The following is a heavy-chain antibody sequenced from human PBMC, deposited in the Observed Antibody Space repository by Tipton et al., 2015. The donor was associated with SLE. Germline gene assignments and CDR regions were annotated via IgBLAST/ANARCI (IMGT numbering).Heavy chain of an antibody. D-gene: IGHD3-10*01. CDR1: GGSISSYY. J-gene: IGHJ6*02. Sequence: TLSLTCTVSGGSISSYYWSWIRQPPGKGLEWIGYIYYSGSTNYNPSLKSRVTISVDTSKNQFSLKLSSVTAADTAVYYCARERGYYYGSGTTNGMDVWGQGTTVTVSS. CDR2: IYYSGST. V-gene: IGHV4-59*12. CDR3: ARERGYYYGSGTTNGMDV.